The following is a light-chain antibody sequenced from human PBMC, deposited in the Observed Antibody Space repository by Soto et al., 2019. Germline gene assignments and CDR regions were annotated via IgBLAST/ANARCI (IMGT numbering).Light chain of an antibody. Sequence: DIQMTQSPSTLSASVGDRVTITCRASQSISTWLAWYQQKAGKAPKLLIYDASTLESGVPSRFSGSGSGTEFTLTISSLQPDDFATYHCQQYNSYSNTFGQGTKLEIK. CDR3: QQYNSYSNT. V-gene: IGKV1-5*01. CDR2: DAS. CDR1: QSISTW. J-gene: IGKJ2*01.